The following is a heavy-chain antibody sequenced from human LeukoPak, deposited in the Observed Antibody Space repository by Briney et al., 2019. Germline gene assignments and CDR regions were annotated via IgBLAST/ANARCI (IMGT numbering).Heavy chain of an antibody. CDR1: GGYINSGSYY. Sequence: SETLSLTCIASGGYINSGSYYWGWIRQSPGKGLEWIGNIYHSGNTHYNPSLKSRLTISVDTSRNQFSLRLSSVTAADTAVYYCVYYDARRWFDPWGQGTLVTVSP. V-gene: IGHV4-39*01. D-gene: IGHD4/OR15-4a*01. J-gene: IGHJ5*02. CDR2: IYHSGNT. CDR3: VYYDARRWFDP.